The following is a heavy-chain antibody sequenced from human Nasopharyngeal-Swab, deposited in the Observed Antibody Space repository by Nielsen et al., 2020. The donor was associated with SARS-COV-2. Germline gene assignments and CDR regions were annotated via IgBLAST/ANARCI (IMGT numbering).Heavy chain of an antibody. CDR2: ISWNSGSI. D-gene: IGHD2-2*01. J-gene: IGHJ4*02. V-gene: IGHV3-9*01. CDR1: GFTFDDYA. Sequence: SLKISCAASGFTFDDYAMNWVRQAPGKGLEWVSGISWNSGSIGYADSVKGRFTISRDNAKNSLYLQMNSLRAEDTALYYCAKEPSSTSNNYFDYWGQGTPVTVSS. CDR3: AKEPSSTSNNYFDY.